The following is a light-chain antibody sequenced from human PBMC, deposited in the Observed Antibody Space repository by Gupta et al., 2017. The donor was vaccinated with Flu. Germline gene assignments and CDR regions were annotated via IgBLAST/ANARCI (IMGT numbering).Light chain of an antibody. CDR3: QQYGSSPLT. CDR1: QSITSDIY. J-gene: IGKJ4*01. CDR2: GAS. V-gene: IGKV3-20*01. Sequence: EIVLTQSPGTLSLSPGERATLPCRASQSITSDIYLAWYQQKPGQAPRLLIYGASSRATGIPDRFSGSGSGTDFTLTISKLEPEDFAVYYCQQYGSSPLTFGGGTKVEVK.